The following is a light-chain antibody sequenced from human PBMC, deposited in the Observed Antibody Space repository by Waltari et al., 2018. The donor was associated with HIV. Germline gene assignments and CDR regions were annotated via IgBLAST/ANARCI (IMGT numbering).Light chain of an antibody. CDR2: GHS. Sequence: QSVLTQPPSVSGAPGQRVTISCTGSSSNIGAGYDVHWYQQLPGTAPKLLIYGHSNRPSGVPDRFSGSKSGTSSSLASTGLQAEDEADYYCQSYDSSLSWVFGGGTKLTVL. CDR3: QSYDSSLSWV. J-gene: IGLJ3*02. V-gene: IGLV1-40*01. CDR1: SSNIGAGYD.